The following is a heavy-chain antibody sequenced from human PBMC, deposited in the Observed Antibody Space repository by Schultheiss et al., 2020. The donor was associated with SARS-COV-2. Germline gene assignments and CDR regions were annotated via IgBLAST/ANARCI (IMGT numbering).Heavy chain of an antibody. D-gene: IGHD4/OR15-4a*01. CDR2: IKGDSSEI. J-gene: IGHJ6*03. Sequence: GGSLRLSCVASGFSFSTYWMTWVRQAPGKGLASVANIKGDSSEIFHVDSVRGRFTISRHNSKNTLYLQMNSLRAEDTAVYYCARALRYYYMDVWGKGTTVTVSS. V-gene: IGHV3-7*03. CDR1: GFSFSTYW. CDR3: ARALRYYYMDV.